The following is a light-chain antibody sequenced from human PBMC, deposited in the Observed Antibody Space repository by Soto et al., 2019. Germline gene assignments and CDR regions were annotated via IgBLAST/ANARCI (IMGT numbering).Light chain of an antibody. Sequence: DIVMTQSPFSLPVTPGEPASISCRSSQSLLHSNGYNYLDWYLQKPGQSPQLLIYLGSNRASGVPDRFSGSGSDTDFTLKISRVEAEDVGVYYCMQALQTPWTFGQGTKVDIK. CDR3: MQALQTPWT. V-gene: IGKV2-28*01. CDR1: QSLLHSNGYNY. J-gene: IGKJ1*01. CDR2: LGS.